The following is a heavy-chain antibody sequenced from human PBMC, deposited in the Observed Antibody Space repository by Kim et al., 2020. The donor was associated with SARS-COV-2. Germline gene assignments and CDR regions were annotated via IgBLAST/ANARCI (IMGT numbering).Heavy chain of an antibody. J-gene: IGHJ6*02. V-gene: IGHV4-34*01. D-gene: IGHD2-2*01. Sequence: SETLSLTCAVYGGSLSGYYWSWIRQPPGKGLEWIGKIHDSGNVNYSPSLKSRVTMSIDTSKNQFSLRLTSVTAADTAFYYCTRCRAGVVPAPILGIGPHYDYFIMDVWGRGAPVTVSS. CDR1: GGSLSGYY. CDR2: IHDSGNV. CDR3: TRCRAGVVPAPILGIGPHYDYFIMDV.